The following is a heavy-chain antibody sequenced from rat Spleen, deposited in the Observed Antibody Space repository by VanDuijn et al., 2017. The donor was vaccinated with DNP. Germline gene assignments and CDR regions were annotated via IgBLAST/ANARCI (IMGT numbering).Heavy chain of an antibody. CDR1: GFIFSDYA. D-gene: IGHD1-9*01. CDR2: IIYDGSSS. J-gene: IGHJ2*01. CDR3: SRHYGYNYFDH. Sequence: EVQLVESGGGLVQPGNSLKLSCAASGFIFSDYAMAWVRQSPKKGLEWVATIIYDGSSSFYRDSVQGRFTVSRDNPRNTLYLQMDSLRSEDTATYYCSRHYGYNYFDHWGQGVMVTVSS. V-gene: IGHV5-17*01.